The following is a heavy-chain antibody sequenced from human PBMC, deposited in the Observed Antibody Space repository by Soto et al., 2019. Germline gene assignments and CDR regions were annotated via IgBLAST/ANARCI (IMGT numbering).Heavy chain of an antibody. CDR1: GGSVSSDP. V-gene: IGHV1-69*05. CDR3: ARDRPPDQGGMDV. J-gene: IGHJ6*02. Sequence: GASVKVSCKASGGSVSSDPISWVRQAPGQGLEWMGGIIPIFGSPTYAQKFQGRVTMTRDTSTSTVYMELSSLRSEDTAVYYCARDRPPDQGGMDVWGQGTTVTVSS. CDR2: IIPIFGSP. D-gene: IGHD2-2*01.